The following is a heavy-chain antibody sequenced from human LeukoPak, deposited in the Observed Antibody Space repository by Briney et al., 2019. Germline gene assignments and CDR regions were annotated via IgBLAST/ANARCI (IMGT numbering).Heavy chain of an antibody. V-gene: IGHV3-23*01. CDR1: GFTFDSYA. J-gene: IGHJ4*02. CDR3: AKNVGQVWLPLGY. Sequence: PGGSLRLSCAASGFTFDSYAMNWVRQAPGMGLEWVSGISSGGSTYYADSVKGRFTISRDNSRNSLYLQMNSLRAEDTAVYCCAKNVGQVWLPLGYWGQGTLVTVSS. CDR2: ISSGGST. D-gene: IGHD5-18*01.